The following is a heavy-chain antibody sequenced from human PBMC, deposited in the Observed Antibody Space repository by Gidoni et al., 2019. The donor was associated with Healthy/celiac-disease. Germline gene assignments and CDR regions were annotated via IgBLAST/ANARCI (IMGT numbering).Heavy chain of an antibody. CDR3: ARDWNYGVDY. Sequence: QVQLVPSGAEVKKPGASVKVSCESSGYTFSTDGISWVRQAPGQGLEWMGWISAYNGNTNYAQRLQGRVTMTTDTSTSTAYMELRSLRSDDTAVYYCARDWNYGVDYWGQGTLVTVSS. J-gene: IGHJ4*02. CDR2: ISAYNGNT. D-gene: IGHD1-7*01. CDR1: GYTFSTDG. V-gene: IGHV1-18*01.